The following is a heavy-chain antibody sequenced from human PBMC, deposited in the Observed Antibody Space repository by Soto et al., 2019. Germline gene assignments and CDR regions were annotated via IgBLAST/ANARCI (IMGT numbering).Heavy chain of an antibody. CDR3: AKRPWGYYDSSGYYFDY. J-gene: IGHJ4*02. CDR2: ISGSGGST. Sequence: GGSLRLSCAASGFTFSSYAMSWVRQAPGKGLEWVSAISGSGGSTYYADSVKGRFTISRDNSKNTLYLQMNSLRAEDTAVYYCAKRPWGYYDSSGYYFDYWGQGTLVTVSS. CDR1: GFTFSSYA. D-gene: IGHD3-22*01. V-gene: IGHV3-23*01.